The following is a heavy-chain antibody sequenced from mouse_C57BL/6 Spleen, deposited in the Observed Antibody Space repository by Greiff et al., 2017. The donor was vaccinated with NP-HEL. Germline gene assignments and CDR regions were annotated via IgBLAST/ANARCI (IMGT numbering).Heavy chain of an antibody. CDR2: INPSTGGT. CDR3: ARSDDYDGGFAY. Sequence: EVKLMESGPELVKPGASVKISCKASGYSFTGYYMNWVKQSPEKSLEWIGEINPSTGGTTYNQKFKAKATLTVDKSSSTAYMQLKSLTPEDSAVYYCARSDDYDGGFAYWGEGTLVTVSA. V-gene: IGHV1-42*01. D-gene: IGHD2-4*01. J-gene: IGHJ3*01. CDR1: GYSFTGYY.